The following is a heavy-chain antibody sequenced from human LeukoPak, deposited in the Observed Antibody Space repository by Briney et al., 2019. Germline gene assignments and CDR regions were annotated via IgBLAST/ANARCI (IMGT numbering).Heavy chain of an antibody. Sequence: GGSLRLSCAASGFPFSSHAMHWVRQAPGKGLEWVAVISYDGSNKNYADSVKGRFTISRDNSKNTLYLQMNSLRAEDTAVYYCARDRYDILTGYPKVYGMDVWGQGTTVTVSS. CDR1: GFPFSSHA. D-gene: IGHD3-9*01. CDR2: ISYDGSNK. V-gene: IGHV3-30-3*01. J-gene: IGHJ6*02. CDR3: ARDRYDILTGYPKVYGMDV.